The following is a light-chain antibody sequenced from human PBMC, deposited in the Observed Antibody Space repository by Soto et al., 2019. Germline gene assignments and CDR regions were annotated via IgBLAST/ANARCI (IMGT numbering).Light chain of an antibody. Sequence: QSALTQPASVSGSPVQSITISCTGTNSDVGNYNLVSWYQQHPGKAPKLIIYEGSKRPSGVSDRFSGSKSGDTASLTISGLKAEEEAGYYCRSYAGGSMYVLFGGGTQLTVI. CDR2: EGS. V-gene: IGLV2-23*01. CDR1: NSDVGNYNL. J-gene: IGLJ3*02. CDR3: RSYAGGSMYVL.